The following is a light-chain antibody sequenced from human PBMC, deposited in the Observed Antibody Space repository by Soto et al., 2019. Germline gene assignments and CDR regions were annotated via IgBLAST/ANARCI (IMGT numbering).Light chain of an antibody. CDR3: AAWDDSLSGPL. J-gene: IGLJ2*01. Sequence: QSVLTQPPSASGTPGQTVTISCSGRTSNIGSNSVYWYQQLPGRAPKLLIYTNNDRPSGVPDRFSGSKSGTSGSLAISGLRPEDEADYYCAAWDDSLSGPLFGAGTKLTVL. CDR2: TNN. CDR1: TSNIGSNS. V-gene: IGLV1-47*02.